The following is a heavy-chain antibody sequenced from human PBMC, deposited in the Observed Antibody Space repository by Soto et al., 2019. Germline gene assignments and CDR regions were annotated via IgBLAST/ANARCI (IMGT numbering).Heavy chain of an antibody. CDR3: ARTLGYCSGGSCYYNDY. Sequence: GGSLRLSCAASGFSFSSYWMRWVRQAPGKGLEWVANIKQDGSEKDYVDSVKGRFTISRDNAKNSLYLQMTSLRAEDTAVYYCARTLGYCSGGSCYYNDYWGQGTLVTVSS. J-gene: IGHJ4*02. CDR2: IKQDGSEK. CDR1: GFSFSSYW. V-gene: IGHV3-7*01. D-gene: IGHD2-15*01.